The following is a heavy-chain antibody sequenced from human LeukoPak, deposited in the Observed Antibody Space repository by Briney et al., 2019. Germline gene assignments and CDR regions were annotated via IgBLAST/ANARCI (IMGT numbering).Heavy chain of an antibody. J-gene: IGHJ6*03. V-gene: IGHV4-4*07. CDR1: GGSISSYY. CDR2: IYTSGST. D-gene: IGHD3-3*01. Sequence: SETLSLTCTVSGGSISSYYWSWIRQPAGKGLEWIGRIYTSGSTNYNPSLKSRVTMSVDTSKNQFSLKLSSVTAADTAVYYCARDLLEWFDYYYYYYMDVWGKGTTVTTSS. CDR3: ARDLLEWFDYYYYYYMDV.